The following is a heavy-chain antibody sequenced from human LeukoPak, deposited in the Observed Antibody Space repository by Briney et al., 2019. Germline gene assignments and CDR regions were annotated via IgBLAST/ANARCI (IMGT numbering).Heavy chain of an antibody. J-gene: IGHJ2*01. CDR3: ARRPGWYFDL. V-gene: IGHV4-39*01. CDR2: IYYSGST. Sequence: SETLSLTCTVSGGSISSSSYYWGWIRQPPGKELEWIGSIYYSGSTYYNPSLKRRVTISVDTSKNQFSLKLSSVTAADTAVYYCARRPGWYFDLWGRGTLVTVSS. CDR1: GGSISSSSYY.